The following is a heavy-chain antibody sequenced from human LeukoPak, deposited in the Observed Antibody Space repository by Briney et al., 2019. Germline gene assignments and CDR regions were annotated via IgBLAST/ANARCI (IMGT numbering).Heavy chain of an antibody. Sequence: PGGSLRLSCAASGFTFSSYSMNWVRQAPGKGLEWVSSISSSSSYIYYADSVKGRFTISRDNAKNSLYLQMNSLRAEDTAVYSCARGHIVVVPAAISAFDIWGQGTMVTVSS. D-gene: IGHD2-2*01. V-gene: IGHV3-21*01. CDR2: ISSSSSYI. CDR3: ARGHIVVVPAAISAFDI. CDR1: GFTFSSYS. J-gene: IGHJ3*02.